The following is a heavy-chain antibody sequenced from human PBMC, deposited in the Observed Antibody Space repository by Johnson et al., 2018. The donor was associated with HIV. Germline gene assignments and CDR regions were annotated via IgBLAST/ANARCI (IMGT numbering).Heavy chain of an antibody. CDR1: GFTFSSYA. D-gene: IGHD1-26*01. V-gene: IGHV3-30*04. CDR3: ARGSWSSGSYGIWYAFDI. J-gene: IGHJ3*02. CDR2: ISYDGSNK. Sequence: QVQLVESGGGVVQPGRSLRLSCAASGFTFSSYAMHWVRQAPGKGLEWVAVISYDGSNKYYADSVKGRFTIPRDNSKNTLYLQMNSLRAEDTAVYYCARGSWSSGSYGIWYAFDIWGQGTKVTVSS.